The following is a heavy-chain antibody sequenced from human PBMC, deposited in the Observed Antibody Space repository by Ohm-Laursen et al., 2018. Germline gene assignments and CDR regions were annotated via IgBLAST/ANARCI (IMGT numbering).Heavy chain of an antibody. J-gene: IGHJ4*02. CDR2: IYYSGST. V-gene: IGHV4-59*01. CDR1: GGSFSGYY. Sequence: SETLSLTCAVYGGSFSGYYWSWIRQPPGKGLEWIGYIYYSGSTNYNPSLKSRVTISVDTSKNQFSLKLSSVTAADTAVYYCARNGRVAARGGVFFDYWGQGTLVTVSS. CDR3: ARNGRVAARGGVFFDY. D-gene: IGHD6-13*01.